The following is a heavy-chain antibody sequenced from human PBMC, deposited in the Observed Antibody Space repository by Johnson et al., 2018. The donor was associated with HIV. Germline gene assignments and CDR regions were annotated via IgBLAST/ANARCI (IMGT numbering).Heavy chain of an antibody. V-gene: IGHV3-30-3*02. D-gene: IGHD3-10*01. J-gene: IGHJ3*02. CDR3: AKSTQASIVRESGPYGAFHI. Sequence: QVQLVESGGGVVQPGRSLRLSCAASGFTFSRYAMHWVRQAPGKGLEWVAVISYDGSNKYYADSVKGRFTISRDNSKNTLYLQMNSLRAEDTAVYYCAKSTQASIVRESGPYGAFHIWGQGTMVTVSS. CDR2: ISYDGSNK. CDR1: GFTFSRYA.